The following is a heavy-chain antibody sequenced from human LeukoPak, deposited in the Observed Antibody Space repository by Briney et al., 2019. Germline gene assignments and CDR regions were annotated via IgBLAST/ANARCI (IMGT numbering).Heavy chain of an antibody. Sequence: PGGSLRLSCAASGFTVSSNYMSWVRQAPGKGLEWVAVISYDGSNKYYADSVKGRFTISRDNSKNTLYLQMNSLRAEDTAVYYCARPSYYDSSGYPLRGGAFDIWGQGTMVTVSS. D-gene: IGHD3-22*01. CDR3: ARPSYYDSSGYPLRGGAFDI. CDR2: ISYDGSNK. CDR1: GFTVSSNY. V-gene: IGHV3-30-3*01. J-gene: IGHJ3*02.